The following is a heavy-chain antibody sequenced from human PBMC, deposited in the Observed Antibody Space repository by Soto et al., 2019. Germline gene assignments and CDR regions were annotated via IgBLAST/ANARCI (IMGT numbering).Heavy chain of an antibody. D-gene: IGHD6-19*01. J-gene: IGHJ6*02. CDR3: ASPTEAVAGYCYYGMDV. V-gene: IGHV3-66*01. CDR2: IYGGGST. CDR1: GFTVSTNY. Sequence: EVQLVESGGGLVQPGGSLRLSCAASGFTVSTNYMSWVRQAPGKGLEWVSVIYGGGSTYYADSVKGRFTISRDNSKNTXYLQMNSLGAEDTAVYYCASPTEAVAGYCYYGMDVWGQGTTVTVSS.